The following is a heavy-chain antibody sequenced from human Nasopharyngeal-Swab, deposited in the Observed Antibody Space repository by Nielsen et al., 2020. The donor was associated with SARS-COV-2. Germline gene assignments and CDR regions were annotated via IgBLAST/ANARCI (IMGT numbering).Heavy chain of an antibody. Sequence: SETLSLTCTVSGGSISSSSYYWGWILQPPGKGLEWIGSIYYSGSTYYNPSLKSRVTISVDTSKNQFSLKLSSVTAADTAVYYCARCIVVVPAAIRGTDYYYMDVWGKGTTVTVSS. CDR2: IYYSGST. D-gene: IGHD2-2*01. V-gene: IGHV4-39*01. CDR3: ARCIVVVPAAIRGTDYYYMDV. CDR1: GGSISSSSYY. J-gene: IGHJ6*03.